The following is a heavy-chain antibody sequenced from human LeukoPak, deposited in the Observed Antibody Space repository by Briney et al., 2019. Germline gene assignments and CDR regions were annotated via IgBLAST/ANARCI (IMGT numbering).Heavy chain of an antibody. CDR2: IRYDGSNK. J-gene: IGHJ4*02. D-gene: IGHD2-2*01. CDR1: GFTFSSYG. V-gene: IGHV3-30*02. CDR3: AKDWGRDIVVVPAALGSGY. Sequence: PGGSLRLSCAASGFTFSSYGMHWVRQAPGKGLEWVAFIRYDGSNKYYADSVKGRFTISRDNSKNTLYLQMNSLRAEDTAVYYCAKDWGRDIVVVPAALGSGYWGQGTLVTVSS.